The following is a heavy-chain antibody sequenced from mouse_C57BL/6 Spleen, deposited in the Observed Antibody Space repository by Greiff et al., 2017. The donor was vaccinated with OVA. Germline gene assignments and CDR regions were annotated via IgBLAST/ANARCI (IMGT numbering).Heavy chain of an antibody. V-gene: IGHV1-64*01. CDR3: ARRWDYAMDY. D-gene: IGHD2-3*01. Sequence: QVQLQQPGAELVKPGASVQLSCKASGYTFTSYWMHWVKQRPGQGLEWIGMIHPNSGSTNYNEKFKSKATLTVDKSSSTAYMQLSSLTSEDSAVYYCARRWDYAMDYWGQGTSVTVSS. CDR2: IHPNSGST. J-gene: IGHJ4*01. CDR1: GYTFTSYW.